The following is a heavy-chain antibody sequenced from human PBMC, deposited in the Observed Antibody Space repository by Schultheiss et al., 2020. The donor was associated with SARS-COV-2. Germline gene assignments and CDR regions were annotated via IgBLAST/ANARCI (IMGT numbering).Heavy chain of an antibody. J-gene: IGHJ6*02. Sequence: GGSLRLSCAASGFTFSSYWMHWVRQAPGQGLDWVSAISGSGGSTYYADSVKGRFTISRDNSKNTLYLQMNSLRAEDTAVYYCARDYCSSTSCLGYYYYGMDVWGQGTTVTVSS. CDR3: ARDYCSSTSCLGYYYYGMDV. CDR1: GFTFSSYW. CDR2: ISGSGGST. D-gene: IGHD2-2*01. V-gene: IGHV3-23*01.